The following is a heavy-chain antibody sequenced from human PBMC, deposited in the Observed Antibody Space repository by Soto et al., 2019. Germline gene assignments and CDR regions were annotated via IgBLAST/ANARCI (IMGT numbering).Heavy chain of an antibody. CDR2: VHHSWGS. CDR3: ARHPSLWFGELLFVYFDY. J-gene: IGHJ4*02. Sequence: SETLSLTCTGSGGSISSYYWSWFRQSPGKRMEWIGYVHHSWGSSYNPSLKSRVAISLDTSKSQFSLKLTSVTAADTAVYYCARHPSLWFGELLFVYFDYWGQGTLVTVSS. CDR1: GGSISSYY. V-gene: IGHV4-59*08. D-gene: IGHD3-10*01.